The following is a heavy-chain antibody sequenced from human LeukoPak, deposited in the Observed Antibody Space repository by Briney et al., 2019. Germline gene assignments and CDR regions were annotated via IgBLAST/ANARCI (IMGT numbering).Heavy chain of an antibody. J-gene: IGHJ4*02. V-gene: IGHV3-9*03. D-gene: IGHD6-13*01. CDR2: ISWNSGKI. CDR3: AKDRGYSSSFFEV. Sequence: GRSLRLSCAASGFIFDDYAMHWVRQAPGKGLEWVSGISWNSGKIDYVDSVKGRFTNSRDNAKNSLYLQMNSLRVEDMALYYCAKDRGYSSSFFEVWGQGTLVTVSS. CDR1: GFIFDDYA.